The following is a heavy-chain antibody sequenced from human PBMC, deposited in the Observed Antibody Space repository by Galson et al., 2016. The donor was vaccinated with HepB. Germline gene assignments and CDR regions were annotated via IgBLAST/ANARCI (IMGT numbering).Heavy chain of an antibody. CDR3: ARDPVTTVTKWYFDL. CDR1: GFTFSSHS. D-gene: IGHD4-17*01. J-gene: IGHJ2*01. V-gene: IGHV3-30*03. CDR2: ISYDGNNK. Sequence: LRLSCAASGFTFSSHSMHWVRQAPGKGLEWVAVISYDGNNKYYADSVKGRFTISRDNSKNTLYLQMNSLRAEDTAVFYCARDPVTTVTKWYFDLWGRSTLVTVST.